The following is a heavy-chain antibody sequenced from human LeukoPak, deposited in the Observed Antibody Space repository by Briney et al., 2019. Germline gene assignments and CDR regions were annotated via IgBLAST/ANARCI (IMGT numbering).Heavy chain of an antibody. J-gene: IGHJ4*02. CDR2: INHSGST. Sequence: SETLSLTCAVYGGSFSGYYWSWIRQPPGKGLEWIGEINHSGSTNYNPSLKSRVTISVDTSKNQFSLKLSSVTAADTAVYYCARSTNFDYWGQGTLVTVSS. V-gene: IGHV4-34*01. CDR1: GGSFSGYY. CDR3: ARSTNFDY.